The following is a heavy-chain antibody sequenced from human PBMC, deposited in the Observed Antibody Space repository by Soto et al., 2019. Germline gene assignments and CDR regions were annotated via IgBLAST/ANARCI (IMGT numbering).Heavy chain of an antibody. D-gene: IGHD2-15*01. CDR2: IYYSGST. CDR1: GGSISSSSYY. Sequence: PSETLSLTCTVSGGSISSSSYYWGWIRQPPGKGLEWIGSIYYSGSTYYNPSLKSRVTISVDTPKNQFSLKLSSVTAADTAVYYCARTLGYCSGGSCYQQTPYYYYYGMDVWGQGTTVTVSS. V-gene: IGHV4-39*07. J-gene: IGHJ6*02. CDR3: ARTLGYCSGGSCYQQTPYYYYYGMDV.